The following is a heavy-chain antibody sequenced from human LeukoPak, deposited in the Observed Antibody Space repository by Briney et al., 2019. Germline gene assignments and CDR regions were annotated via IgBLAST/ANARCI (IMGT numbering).Heavy chain of an antibody. CDR3: ARNTAH. V-gene: IGHV3-48*02. Sequence: GGSLRLSCAASGFTFSSYGMNWGRQAPRRGQEGVAYTYGSSRSIYDADAEKGLITVSRDNDKNSLLQQMNSLRDDDAAVYFCARNTAHWGQGTLVTVSS. CDR1: GFTFSSYG. J-gene: IGHJ4*02. CDR2: TYGSSRSI. D-gene: IGHD2/OR15-2a*01.